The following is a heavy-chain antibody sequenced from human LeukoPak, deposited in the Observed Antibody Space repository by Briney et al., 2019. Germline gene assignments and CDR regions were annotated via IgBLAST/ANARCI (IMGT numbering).Heavy chain of an antibody. Sequence: SVKVSCKASGGTFSSYAISWVRQAPGQGLEWMGGIIPIFGTANYAQKFQGRVTITTDKSTSTAYMELSSLRSEDTAVYYCAGPSYYYDSSGYYAHVFDYWGQGTLVTVSS. CDR2: IIPIFGTA. D-gene: IGHD3-22*01. CDR1: GGTFSSYA. J-gene: IGHJ4*02. V-gene: IGHV1-69*05. CDR3: AGPSYYYDSSGYYAHVFDY.